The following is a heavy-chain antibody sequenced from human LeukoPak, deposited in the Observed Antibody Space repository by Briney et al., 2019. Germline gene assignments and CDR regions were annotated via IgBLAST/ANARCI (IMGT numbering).Heavy chain of an antibody. V-gene: IGHV5-10-1*01. Sequence: GESLKISCKGSGYSFTSYWISWVRQMPGKGLEWMGRIDPSDSYTNYSSSFQGHVTISADKSISTAYLQWSSLKASDTAMYYCARHLARKYDILTGYHDAFDIWGQGTMVTVSS. CDR2: IDPSDSYT. CDR1: GYSFTSYW. CDR3: ARHLARKYDILTGYHDAFDI. J-gene: IGHJ3*02. D-gene: IGHD3-9*01.